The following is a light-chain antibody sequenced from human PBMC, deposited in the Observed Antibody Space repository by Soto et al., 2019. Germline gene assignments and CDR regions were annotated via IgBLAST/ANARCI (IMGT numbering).Light chain of an antibody. V-gene: IGKV3-11*01. CDR2: DAS. CDR1: QSLSRS. Sequence: EIVLTQSPATLSFSPGERATLSCRASQSLSRSLAWYQQKPGQAPRLLIYDASNRATGIPARFSGSGSGTDLTLTISSLDPEDFAVYYCQHRANWPLTFGGGTKVDIK. CDR3: QHRANWPLT. J-gene: IGKJ4*01.